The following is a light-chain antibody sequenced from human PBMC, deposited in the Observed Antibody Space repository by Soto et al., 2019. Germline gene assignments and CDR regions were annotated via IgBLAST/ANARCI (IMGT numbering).Light chain of an antibody. Sequence: EVVLTQFPATLSLSPGDRATLFCRASLSLSSYLTWYQLKPGQAPRLLFYDVYNRATGIPDRFTSSGSGTDFTLTISSLEPEDFAVYYCQQRGDWPAFGQGTRVEIK. J-gene: IGKJ1*01. CDR2: DVY. CDR1: LSLSSY. V-gene: IGKV3-11*01. CDR3: QQRGDWPA.